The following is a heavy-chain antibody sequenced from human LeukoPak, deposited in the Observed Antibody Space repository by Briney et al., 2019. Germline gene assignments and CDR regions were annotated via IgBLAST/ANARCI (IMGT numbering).Heavy chain of an antibody. D-gene: IGHD5-12*01. CDR3: ARHVDIVATIPSYYYGMDV. Sequence: KPSETLSLTCTVSGGSISSYYWSWIRQPPGKGLEWIGYIYYSGSTNYNPSLKSRVTISVDTSKNQFSLKLSSVTAADTAVYYCARHVDIVATIPSYYYGMDVWGQGTTVTVSS. J-gene: IGHJ6*02. CDR2: IYYSGST. V-gene: IGHV4-59*01. CDR1: GGSISSYY.